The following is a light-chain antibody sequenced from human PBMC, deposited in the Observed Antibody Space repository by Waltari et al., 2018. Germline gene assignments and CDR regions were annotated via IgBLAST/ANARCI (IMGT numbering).Light chain of an antibody. Sequence: EIVTTQSPATLSVSPGERATLSCRTSQSVNSNLAWYQQKPGQAPRLLVFGASTRATGSPARVTGSGSGTEFTLTISSLQSEDFAVYYCQQYSTWPPWTFGQGTKVDIK. CDR2: GAS. V-gene: IGKV3-15*01. CDR3: QQYSTWPPWT. CDR1: QSVNSN. J-gene: IGKJ1*01.